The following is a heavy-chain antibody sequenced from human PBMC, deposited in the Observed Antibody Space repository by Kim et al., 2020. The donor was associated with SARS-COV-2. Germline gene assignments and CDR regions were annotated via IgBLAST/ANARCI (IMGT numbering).Heavy chain of an antibody. V-gene: IGHV3-33*01. J-gene: IGHJ5*02. D-gene: IGHD3-16*02. CDR3: ARDQTATYYDYVWGSYRPSPNWFDP. CDR1: GFTFSSYG. Sequence: GGSLRLSCAASGFTFSSYGMHWVRQAPGKGLEWVAVIWYDGSNKYYADSVKGRFTISRDNSKNTLYLQMNSLRAEDTAVYYCARDQTATYYDYVWGSYRPSPNWFDPWGQGTLVTVSS. CDR2: IWYDGSNK.